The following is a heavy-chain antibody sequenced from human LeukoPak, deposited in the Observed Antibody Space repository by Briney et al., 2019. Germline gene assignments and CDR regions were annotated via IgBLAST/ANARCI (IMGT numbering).Heavy chain of an antibody. Sequence: PGGSLRLSCEASGLTFSSYAMSWVRQAPGKGLEWVSTIKRDGSNTYYTDSVEGRFTISRDNSKNTLYLEMNTLRAEDTAVYYCAKGGYASCFDPWGQGTQVTVSS. CDR2: IKRDGSNT. V-gene: IGHV3-23*05. CDR3: AKGGYASCFDP. CDR1: GLTFSSYA. D-gene: IGHD2-15*01. J-gene: IGHJ5*02.